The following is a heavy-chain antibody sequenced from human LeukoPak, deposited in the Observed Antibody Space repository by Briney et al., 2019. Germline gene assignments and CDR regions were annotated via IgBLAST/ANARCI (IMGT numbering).Heavy chain of an antibody. CDR1: GFMFSSNW. D-gene: IGHD2-2*01. V-gene: IGHV3-30*18. CDR2: ISYDGRNK. Sequence: PGGSLRLSCAASGFMFSSNWMSWVRLAPGKGLEWVAVISYDGRNKHYPDSVKGRFTISRNISTDTLWLQMDSLRTEDTAVYYCAKGPLRGTAAAIDYWGQGTLVTVSS. CDR3: AKGPLRGTAAAIDY. J-gene: IGHJ4*02.